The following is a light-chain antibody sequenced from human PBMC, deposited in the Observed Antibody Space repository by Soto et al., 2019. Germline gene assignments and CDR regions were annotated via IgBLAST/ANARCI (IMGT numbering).Light chain of an antibody. V-gene: IGKV3-15*01. CDR2: GAS. CDR3: QQYHVWPSHT. Sequence: MTQSPSSLSVSVGERATLSCRASQTVTSNLTWYQQKPGKPPRLLIYGASTRATGLPARFSGSGSATEFTLTISSRQSADVAVYYCQQYHVWPSHTFGGGTKLEIK. CDR1: QTVTSN. J-gene: IGKJ4*01.